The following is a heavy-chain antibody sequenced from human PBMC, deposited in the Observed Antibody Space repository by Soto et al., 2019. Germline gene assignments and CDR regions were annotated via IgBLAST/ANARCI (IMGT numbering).Heavy chain of an antibody. CDR1: GDSVSSNSAA. D-gene: IGHD6-13*01. J-gene: IGHJ6*02. CDR2: TYYRSKWYN. CDR3: ARGSQQLATLRPYYYYYGMDV. Sequence: PSQTLSLTCAISGDSVSSNSAAWNWIRQSPSRGLEWLGRTYYRSKWYNDYAVSVKSRITINPDTSKNQFSLQLNSVTPEDTAVYYCARGSQQLATLRPYYYYYGMDVWGQGTTVTVSS. V-gene: IGHV6-1*01.